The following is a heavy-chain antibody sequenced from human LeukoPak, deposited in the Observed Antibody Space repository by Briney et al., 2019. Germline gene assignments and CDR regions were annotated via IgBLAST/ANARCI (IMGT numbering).Heavy chain of an antibody. CDR2: INPSGGST. CDR1: GYTFTSYF. CDR3: ARDSAAYGAYDY. Sequence: ASVKVSCKASGYTFTSYFMHWVRQAPGQGLDWMGIINPSGGSTSYAQNFQGRVTMTRDTSTSTVYMELSSLRSEDTAVYYCARDSAAYGAYDYWGQGTLVTVSS. V-gene: IGHV1-46*01. D-gene: IGHD4-17*01. J-gene: IGHJ4*02.